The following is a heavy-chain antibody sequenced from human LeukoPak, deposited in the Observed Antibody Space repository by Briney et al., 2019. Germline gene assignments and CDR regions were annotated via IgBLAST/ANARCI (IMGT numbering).Heavy chain of an antibody. J-gene: IGHJ6*03. D-gene: IGHD6-13*01. CDR2: ISAYNGNT. CDR3: ARDPAYSSSLNYYYYYMDV. Sequence: GASVKVSCKASGYTFTSYGISWVRQAPGQGLEWMGWISAYNGNTNYAQKLQGRVTMTTDTSTSTAYMELRSLRSDDTAVYYCARDPAYSSSLNYYYYYMDVWGKGTTVTVSS. CDR1: GYTFTSYG. V-gene: IGHV1-18*01.